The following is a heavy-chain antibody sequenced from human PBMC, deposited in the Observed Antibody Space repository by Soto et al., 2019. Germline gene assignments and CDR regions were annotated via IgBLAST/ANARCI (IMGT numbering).Heavy chain of an antibody. CDR2: VNPNSGGT. D-gene: IGHD1-26*01. J-gene: IGHJ4*01. V-gene: IGHV1-2*02. CDR3: ARSSGTYSDFDY. Sequence: QGHLVQSGAEVKKSGASVKVSCEASGYSFTAYCVHWVRQAPGQGLEWMGWVNPNSGGTTYAQRFQGRVSMTTATSTITAYMELNIPKSDDTALYFCARSSGTYSDFDYWGQGTQVTVSS. CDR1: GYSFTAYC.